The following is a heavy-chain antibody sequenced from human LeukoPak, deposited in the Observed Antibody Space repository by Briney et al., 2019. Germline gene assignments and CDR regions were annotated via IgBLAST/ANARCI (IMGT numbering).Heavy chain of an antibody. CDR3: ASAPYYYDSSGYYPHAFDI. CDR1: GYTFTSYD. D-gene: IGHD3-22*01. Sequence: GASVKVSCKASGYTFTSYDINWVRQATGQGLEWMGWINPNSGGTNYAQKFQGRVTMTRDTSISTAYMELSRLRSDDTAVYYCASAPYYYDSSGYYPHAFDIWGQGTMVTVSS. V-gene: IGHV1-2*02. CDR2: INPNSGGT. J-gene: IGHJ3*02.